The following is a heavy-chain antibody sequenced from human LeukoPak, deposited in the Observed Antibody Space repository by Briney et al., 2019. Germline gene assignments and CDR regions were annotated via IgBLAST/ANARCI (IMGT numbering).Heavy chain of an antibody. CDR1: GFTFSNSW. V-gene: IGHV3-7*01. CDR3: ARETPRRGETRDGYR. D-gene: IGHD5-24*01. CDR2: IKYDESEK. Sequence: GGSLRLSCVASGFTFSNSWMTWVRQAPGKGLEWVGNIKYDESEKYYAESVKGRFTISRDNPKNLLFLQINSLRVEDTAVYYCARETPRRGETRDGYRWGQGTVVTVSS. J-gene: IGHJ4*02.